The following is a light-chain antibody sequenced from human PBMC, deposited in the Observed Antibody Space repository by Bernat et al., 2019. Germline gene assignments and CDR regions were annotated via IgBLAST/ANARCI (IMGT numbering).Light chain of an antibody. Sequence: QSALTQPASVSGSPGQSITISCTGTSSDVGGYNYVSWYQQHAGKAPKLRIYDVSNRHSGVSNRFSGSKSGNTASLTISGLQAEDEADYYCSSYASSSTQVFGTGTKVTVL. CDR2: DVS. CDR1: SSDVGGYNY. V-gene: IGLV2-14*01. J-gene: IGLJ1*01. CDR3: SSYASSSTQV.